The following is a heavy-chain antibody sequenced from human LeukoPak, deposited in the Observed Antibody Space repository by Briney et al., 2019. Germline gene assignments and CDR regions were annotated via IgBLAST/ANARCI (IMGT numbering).Heavy chain of an antibody. Sequence: GGSLRLSCADSGFTFSGYSMNWVRQAPGKGLEWVSYISSSSSTIYYADSVKGRFTMSRDNAKKSLYLQMSSLRAEDTAVYYCARTNYDFWSGHNWFDPWGQGTLVTVSS. CDR3: ARTNYDFWSGHNWFDP. V-gene: IGHV3-48*01. CDR1: GFTFSGYS. D-gene: IGHD3-3*01. J-gene: IGHJ5*02. CDR2: ISSSSSTI.